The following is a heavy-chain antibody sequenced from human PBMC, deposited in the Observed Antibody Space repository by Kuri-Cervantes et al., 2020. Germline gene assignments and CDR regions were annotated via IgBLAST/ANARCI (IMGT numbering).Heavy chain of an antibody. CDR1: GGSISSYY. Sequence: ESLKISCTVPGGSISSYYWSWIRQPPGKGLEWIGYIYYSGNTNYNPSLKSRVTISVDTSKNQFSLKLSSVTAADTAVYYCARSRGYSYGYCFDYWGQGTLVTVSS. CDR2: IYYSGNT. V-gene: IGHV4-59*01. D-gene: IGHD5-18*01. J-gene: IGHJ4*02. CDR3: ARSRGYSYGYCFDY.